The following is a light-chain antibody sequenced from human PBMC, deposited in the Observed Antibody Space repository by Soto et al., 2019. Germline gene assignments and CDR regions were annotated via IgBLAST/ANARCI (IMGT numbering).Light chain of an antibody. CDR3: QQYNSYST. CDR1: QSISVW. J-gene: IGKJ1*01. V-gene: IGKV1-5*03. Sequence: IQMTQSPSTLSASVGDRVTITCRASQSISVWLAWYQQKAGKAPNLLIYKASRLESGVPSRFSGSGSGTEFTLTISSLQPDDFATYYCQQYNSYSTFGQGTKVDIK. CDR2: KAS.